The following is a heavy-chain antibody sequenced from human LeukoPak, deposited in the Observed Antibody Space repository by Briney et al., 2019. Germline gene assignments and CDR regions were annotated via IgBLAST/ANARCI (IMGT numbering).Heavy chain of an antibody. Sequence: GGSLRLSCAASGFTFSSYTMSWVRQTPGKGLEWVSTITTSDGNTYYADSVKGRFTVSRDNSKNTLYLQMNSLRAEDTAVYYCAKDGGLWVSAHWGDSWGRGTLVTVSS. CDR3: AKDGGLWVSAHWGDS. CDR2: ITTSDGNT. CDR1: GFTFSSYT. J-gene: IGHJ4*02. D-gene: IGHD7-27*01. V-gene: IGHV3-23*01.